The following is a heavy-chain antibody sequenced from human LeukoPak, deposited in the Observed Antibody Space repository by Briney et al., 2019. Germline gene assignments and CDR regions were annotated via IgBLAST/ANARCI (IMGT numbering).Heavy chain of an antibody. CDR2: INPSGGST. J-gene: IGHJ6*03. CDR1: GYTFTSYY. CDR3: ARGPYNWNYGYMDV. Sequence: GASVKVSCKASGYTFTSYYMHWVRQAPGQGLEWMGIINPSGGSTSYAQKFQGRVTITADESTSTAYMELSSLRSEDTAVYYCARGPYNWNYGYMDVWGKGTTVTVSS. D-gene: IGHD1-20*01. V-gene: IGHV1-46*01.